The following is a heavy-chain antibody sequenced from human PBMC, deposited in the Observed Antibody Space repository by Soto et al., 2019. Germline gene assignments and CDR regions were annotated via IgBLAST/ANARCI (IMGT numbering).Heavy chain of an antibody. V-gene: IGHV1-18*04. CDR1: GYTFTSYG. CDR2: ISAYNGNT. J-gene: IGHJ6*02. D-gene: IGHD3-22*01. CDR3: ARDRGDYYDSSGYGIYGMDV. Sequence: ASVKVSCKASGYTFTSYGISWVRQAPGQGLEWMGWISAYNGNTNYAQKLQGRVTMTTDTSTSTAYMELRSPRSDDTAVYYCARDRGDYYDSSGYGIYGMDVWGQGTTVTVSS.